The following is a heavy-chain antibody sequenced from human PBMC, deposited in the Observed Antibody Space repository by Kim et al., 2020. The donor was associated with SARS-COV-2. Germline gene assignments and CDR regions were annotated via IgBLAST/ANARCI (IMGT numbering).Heavy chain of an antibody. CDR2: IWLDGSKA. D-gene: IGHD2-21*01. Sequence: GGSLRLSCAASGFTFSSYAMHWVRQAPGKGLDWVAAIWLDGSKAYYADSVKGRFTISRDNSKNTLYLQMNSLRAEDTAVYYCAREHTHINLAADHWGQGRLVTAS. CDR3: AREHTHINLAADH. J-gene: IGHJ4*02. CDR1: GFTFSSYA. V-gene: IGHV3-30-3*01.